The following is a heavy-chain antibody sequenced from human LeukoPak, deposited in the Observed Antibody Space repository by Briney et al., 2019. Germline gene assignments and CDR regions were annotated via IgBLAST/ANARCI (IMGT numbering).Heavy chain of an antibody. CDR2: FSYSGST. CDR1: GGPISSSSYY. J-gene: IGHJ4*02. Sequence: PSETLPHTCTVSGGPISSSSYYWCWIRQPPGKGLEWIGTFSYSGSTYYNPSLKSRVTISVDTSKNQLSQKLSSVTAANTAVYYCARLTGYYYSPDGAFDYWGQGTLVTVSS. D-gene: IGHD3-22*01. CDR3: ARLTGYYYSPDGAFDY. V-gene: IGHV4-39*01.